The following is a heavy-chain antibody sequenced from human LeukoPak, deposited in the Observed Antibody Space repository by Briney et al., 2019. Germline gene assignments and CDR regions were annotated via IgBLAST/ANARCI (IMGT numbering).Heavy chain of an antibody. CDR2: ISGSSSQT. D-gene: IGHD3-22*01. J-gene: IGHJ3*02. CDR1: GFTFSSYS. CDR3: TRDRFFSDSSGYPYDI. V-gene: IGHV3-21*01. Sequence: GGSLRLSCAASGFTFSSYSMNWVRQAPGKGLEWVSSISGSSSQTFYTDSVKGRFTISRDNAKNLLYSQMNSLGVEDTAIYYCTRDRFFSDSSGYPYDIWGQGTMVTVSS.